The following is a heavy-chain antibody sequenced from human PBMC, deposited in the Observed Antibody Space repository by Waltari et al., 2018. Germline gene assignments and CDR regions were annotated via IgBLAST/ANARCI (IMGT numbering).Heavy chain of an antibody. D-gene: IGHD3-10*01. V-gene: IGHV4-59*01. CDR2: IYYSGST. J-gene: IGHJ4*02. Sequence: QVQLQESGPGLVKPSETLSLTCTGSGGSISSYYWIWFRPPPGKGLEWIGYIYYSGSTNYNPSLKSRVTRSVDTSKNQFSRKLSSVTAADTAVYYCARGYGFREFLLFDYWGQGTLVTVSS. CDR1: GGSISSYY. CDR3: ARGYGFREFLLFDY.